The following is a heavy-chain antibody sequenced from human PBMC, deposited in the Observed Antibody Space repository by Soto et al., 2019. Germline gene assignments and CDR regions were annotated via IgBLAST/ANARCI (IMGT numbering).Heavy chain of an antibody. CDR2: ISSSSSYI. J-gene: IGHJ3*02. Sequence: PGGSLRLSCAASGFTFSSYSMNWVRQAPGKGLEWVSSISSSSSYIYYADSVKGRFTISRDNAKNSLYLQMNSLRAEDTAVYYCARVLGCSSTSCYHDAFDIWGQGTMLTVSS. CDR3: ARVLGCSSTSCYHDAFDI. CDR1: GFTFSSYS. V-gene: IGHV3-21*01. D-gene: IGHD2-2*01.